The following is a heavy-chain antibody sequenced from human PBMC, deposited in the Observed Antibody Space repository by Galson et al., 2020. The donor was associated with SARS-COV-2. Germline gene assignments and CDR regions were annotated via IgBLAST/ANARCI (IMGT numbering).Heavy chain of an antibody. D-gene: IGHD1-1*01. CDR1: GGSMSKYY. J-gene: IGHJ5*02. V-gene: IGHV4-59*01. Sequence: SETLSLTCSVSGGSMSKYYWSWIRQSPGKGLELIGNIYYSGGTKYNPSLKSRVSMSVDTSENQFSLNLNSVTAADTAVYYCARVGGNDGWNWFDPWGQGTLVTVSS. CDR3: ARVGGNDGWNWFDP. CDR2: IYYSGGT.